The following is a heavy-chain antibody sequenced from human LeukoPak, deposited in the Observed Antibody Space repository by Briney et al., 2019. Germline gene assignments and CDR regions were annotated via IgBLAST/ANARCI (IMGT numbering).Heavy chain of an antibody. CDR3: ARDAAGGGYCSGGSCHWVYYDSSGSRYRYYYGMDV. Sequence: SETLSLTCTVSGGSISSSSYYWGWIRQPPGKGLEWIGSIYYSGNTYYNPSLKSRVTISVDTSKNQFSLKLSSVTAADTAVYYCARDAAGGGYCSGGSCHWVYYDSSGSRYRYYYGMDVWGQGTTVTVSS. V-gene: IGHV4-39*07. D-gene: IGHD2-15*01. CDR2: IYYSGNT. CDR1: GGSISSSSYY. J-gene: IGHJ6*02.